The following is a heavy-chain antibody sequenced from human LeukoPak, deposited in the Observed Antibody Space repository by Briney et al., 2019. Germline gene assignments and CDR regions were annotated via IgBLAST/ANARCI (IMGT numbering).Heavy chain of an antibody. D-gene: IGHD2-21*01. Sequence: GGSLRLSCAASGFTFSDYYMSWIRQAPGKGLEWVSYISSSGSTIYYADSVKGRFVISRDNSKNTLYLQMNSLRAEDTAVYYCAKSCGGDCPDHWGQGTLVTVSS. J-gene: IGHJ4*02. CDR2: ISSSGSTI. CDR1: GFTFSDYY. CDR3: AKSCGGDCPDH. V-gene: IGHV3-11*01.